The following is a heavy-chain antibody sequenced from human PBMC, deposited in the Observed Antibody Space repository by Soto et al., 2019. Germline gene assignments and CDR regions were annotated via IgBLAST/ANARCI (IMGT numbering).Heavy chain of an antibody. Sequence: QVQLVQSGAEVKKPGSSVKVSCKASGGTFSSYAISWVRQAPGQGLEWMGGIIPIFGTANYAQKFQGRVTSTADKSTSTAYMELSSLRSEDTAVYYCARVARLYYDSSGYSPTWFDPWGQGTLVTVSS. D-gene: IGHD3-22*01. J-gene: IGHJ5*02. CDR1: GGTFSSYA. CDR3: ARVARLYYDSSGYSPTWFDP. V-gene: IGHV1-69*06. CDR2: IIPIFGTA.